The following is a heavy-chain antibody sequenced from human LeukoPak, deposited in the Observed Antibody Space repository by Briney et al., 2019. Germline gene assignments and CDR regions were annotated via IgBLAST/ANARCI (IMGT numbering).Heavy chain of an antibody. CDR3: ARRRGWYPVDY. Sequence: SETQSLTCTVSGGSISSSSYYWGWIRQPPGKGLEWVGTIYYTGSTYYNPSLKSRVTISVDTSKNQCSLKLSSVTAADTAVYYCARRRGWYPVDYSGQGTLVTVSS. CDR2: IYYTGST. D-gene: IGHD6-19*01. CDR1: GGSISSSSYY. J-gene: IGHJ4*02. V-gene: IGHV4-39*01.